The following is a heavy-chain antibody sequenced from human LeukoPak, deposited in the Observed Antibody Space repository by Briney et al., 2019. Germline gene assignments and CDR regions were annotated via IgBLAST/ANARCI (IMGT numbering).Heavy chain of an antibody. V-gene: IGHV3-66*01. J-gene: IGHJ6*02. CDR3: ARDHRYSSSWAPYGMDV. CDR1: GFTVSSNY. D-gene: IGHD6-13*01. CDR2: IYSGGST. Sequence: GGSLRLSCAASGFTVSSNYMSWVRQAPGKGLEWVSVIYSGGSTYYADSVKGRFTISRDNSKNTLYLQMNSLRAEDTAVYYCARDHRYSSSWAPYGMDVWGQGTTVTVSS.